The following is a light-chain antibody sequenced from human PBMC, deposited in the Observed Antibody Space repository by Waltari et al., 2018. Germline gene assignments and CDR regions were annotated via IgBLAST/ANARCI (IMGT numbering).Light chain of an antibody. CDR1: SGSIASNH. V-gene: IGLV6-57*02. CDR3: QSFDSTNVV. CDR2: EDN. J-gene: IGLJ2*01. Sequence: NFMLTQPHSVSESPGKTVTVSCTGSSGSIASNHVQWYQPRPGSAPTTVIYEDNQRPSGVPDRFSGSIDSSSNSASLTISGLKIEDEADYYCQSFDSTNVVFGGGTKLTVL.